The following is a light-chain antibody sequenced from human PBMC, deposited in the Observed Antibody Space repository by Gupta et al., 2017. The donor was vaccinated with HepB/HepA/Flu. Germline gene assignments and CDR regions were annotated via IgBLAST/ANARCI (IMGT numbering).Light chain of an antibody. CDR2: DDT. V-gene: IGLV2-14*03. Sequence: QSALTQPASVSGSPGQSITISCTGTSSDVGTYNSVSWYQQYPGKAPKLLISDDTNRPSWLSNRFSGSKSGNTAYLTISGLQAEDEAEYYCSSFTGTNTLVVFGGGTKLTVL. CDR1: SSDVGTYNS. J-gene: IGLJ2*01. CDR3: SSFTGTNTLVV.